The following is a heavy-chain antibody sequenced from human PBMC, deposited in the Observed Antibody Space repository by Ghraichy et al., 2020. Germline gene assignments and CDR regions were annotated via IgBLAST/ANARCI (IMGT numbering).Heavy chain of an antibody. D-gene: IGHD2-2*01. CDR1: GYTFTSYY. CDR2: INPSGGST. V-gene: IGHV1-46*03. CDR3: ARGRGYCSSTSCYGLYSSGWYFDY. J-gene: IGHJ4*02. Sequence: ASVKVSCKASGYTFTSYYMHWVRQAPGQGLEWMGIINPSGGSTSYAQKFQGRVTMTRDTSTSTVYMELSSLRSEDTAVYYCARGRGYCSSTSCYGLYSSGWYFDYWGQGTLVTVSS.